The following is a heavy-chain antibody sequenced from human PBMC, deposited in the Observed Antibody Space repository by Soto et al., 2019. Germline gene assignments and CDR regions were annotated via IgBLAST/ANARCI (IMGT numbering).Heavy chain of an antibody. Sequence: GVSLRLSCAASGFTFSDFHMNWVRQAPGKGLEWVGRSRAKSNGYTTEYAASVKGRFTVSRDDSKTTLFLQMNSLNIGDAAVYYCVGECFYRLHYSGPGAMVTVYS. V-gene: IGHV3-72*01. D-gene: IGHD3-16*01. J-gene: IGHJ4*02. CDR1: GFTFSDFH. CDR2: SRAKSNGYTT. CDR3: VGECFYRLHY.